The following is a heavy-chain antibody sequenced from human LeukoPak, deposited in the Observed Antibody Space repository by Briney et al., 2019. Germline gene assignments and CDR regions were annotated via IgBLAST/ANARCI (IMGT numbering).Heavy chain of an antibody. V-gene: IGHV4-39*01. Sequence: SETLSLTCTVSGGSISSSRYYWGWIRQPPGKGLEWIGSIYYSGSTYDNPSLKSRVTISVDTSKNQFSLKLRSATAADTAVYYCTRLLYDRSGYYYFDYWSQGTLVTVSS. CDR3: TRLLYDRSGYYYFDY. D-gene: IGHD3-22*01. J-gene: IGHJ4*02. CDR1: GGSISSSRYY. CDR2: IYYSGST.